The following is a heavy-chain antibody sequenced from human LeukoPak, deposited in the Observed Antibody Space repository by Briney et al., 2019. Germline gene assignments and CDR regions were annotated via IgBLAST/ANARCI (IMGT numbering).Heavy chain of an antibody. V-gene: IGHV3-15*01. CDR3: TTELGYCSGGSCYSRSDYFDY. CDR2: IKSKTDGGIT. J-gene: IGHJ4*02. Sequence: PGGSLRLSCAASGFTFSNAWMSWVRQAPGKGLEWVGRIKSKTDGGITDYAAPVKGRFTISRDDSKNTLYLQMNSLKTEDTAVYYCTTELGYCSGGSCYSRSDYFDYWGQGTLVTVSS. D-gene: IGHD2-15*01. CDR1: GFTFSNAW.